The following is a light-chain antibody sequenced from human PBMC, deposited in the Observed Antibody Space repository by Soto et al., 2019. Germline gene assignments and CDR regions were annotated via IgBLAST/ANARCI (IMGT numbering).Light chain of an antibody. J-gene: IGKJ3*01. CDR3: HQANSFPLT. Sequence: DIQMTQSPSSVSASVGDRVTITCRASQGVSRWLAWYQQKPGKVPKLLVYAASSLQSGVPSRFSGSGSGTDFTLTISSLQPEDSATYYCHQANSFPLTFGPGTKVDIK. CDR2: AAS. V-gene: IGKV1-12*01. CDR1: QGVSRW.